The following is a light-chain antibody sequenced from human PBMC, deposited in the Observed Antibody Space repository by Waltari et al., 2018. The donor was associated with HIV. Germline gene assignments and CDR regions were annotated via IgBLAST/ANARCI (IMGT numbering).Light chain of an antibody. J-gene: IGLJ2*01. CDR3: QSYDSSLSVVV. V-gene: IGLV1-40*01. CDR2: GNS. Sequence: QSVLTQPPSVSGAPGQRVTISCTGSSSNIGAGYDVHWYQQLPGTAPKILIYGNSNRPSGVPDPFSGSKSGTSASLSITGLQAEDEADYYCQSYDSSLSVVVFGGGTKLTVL. CDR1: SSNIGAGYD.